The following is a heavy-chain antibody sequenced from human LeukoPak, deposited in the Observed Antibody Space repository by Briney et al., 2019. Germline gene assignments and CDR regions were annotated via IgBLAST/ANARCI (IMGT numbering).Heavy chain of an antibody. CDR3: AKKRDAFDI. D-gene: IGHD5-24*01. CDR1: GLTVTNAW. V-gene: IGHV3-23*01. CDR2: LTDSGGTT. Sequence: GGSLRLSCAASGLTVTNAWMNWVRQAPGRRPEWVSSLTDSGGTTYYVDSVKGRFAISRDNFKNTLYLHMNSLRADDTAVYYCAKKRDAFDIWGQGTVVTVSS. J-gene: IGHJ3*02.